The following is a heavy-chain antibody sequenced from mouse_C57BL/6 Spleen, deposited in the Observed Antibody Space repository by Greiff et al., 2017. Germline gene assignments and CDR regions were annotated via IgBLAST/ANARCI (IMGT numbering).Heavy chain of an antibody. CDR3: TRGPHYYGSSIHAMDY. D-gene: IGHD1-1*01. Sequence: EVQGVESGEGLVKPGGSLKLSCAASGFTFSSYAMSWVRQTPEKRLEWVAYISSGGDYIYYADTVKGRFTISRDNARNTLYLQMSSLKSEDTAMYYCTRGPHYYGSSIHAMDYWGQGTSVTVSS. CDR2: ISSGGDYI. CDR1: GFTFSSYA. J-gene: IGHJ4*01. V-gene: IGHV5-9-1*02.